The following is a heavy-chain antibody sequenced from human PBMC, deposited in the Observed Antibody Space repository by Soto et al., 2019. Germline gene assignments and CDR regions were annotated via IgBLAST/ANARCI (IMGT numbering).Heavy chain of an antibody. CDR1: GFTFSSYG. D-gene: IGHD5-18*01. CDR3: AREGRGYSYGYDY. CDR2: IWYDGSNK. Sequence: QVQLVESGGGVVQPGRSLRLSCAASGFTFSSYGMLWVRQAPGKGLEWVAVIWYDGSNKYYADSVKGRFTISRDNSKNTLYLQMNSLRAEDTAVYYCAREGRGYSYGYDYWGQGTLVTVSS. J-gene: IGHJ4*02. V-gene: IGHV3-33*01.